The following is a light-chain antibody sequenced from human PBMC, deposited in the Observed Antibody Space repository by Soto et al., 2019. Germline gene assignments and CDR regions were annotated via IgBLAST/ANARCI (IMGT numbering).Light chain of an antibody. J-gene: IGKJ1*01. CDR1: QDISNS. V-gene: IGKV1-27*01. CDR3: QKYNSAPWT. CDR2: AAS. Sequence: DIQMTQSPSSLSASVGDRVTITCRASQDISNSLAWYQQKPGKVPKLLIYAASTLQSGVPSRFSGSGSGTDFTLTISSLQPEDVETYYCQKYNSAPWTFGQGTKVEIK.